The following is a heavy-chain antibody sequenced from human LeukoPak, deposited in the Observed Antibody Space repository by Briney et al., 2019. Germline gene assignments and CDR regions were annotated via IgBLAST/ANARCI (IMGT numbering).Heavy chain of an antibody. V-gene: IGHV3-53*01. CDR1: GFTVSSNY. CDR3: AREMATNFDY. D-gene: IGHD5-24*01. Sequence: GGSLRLSCAASGFTVSSNYMSWVRQAPGKGLEWVSVIYSGGSTYYADSVKGRFTISRDNSKNTLYLQMNSLGAADTAVYYCAREMATNFDYWGQGTLVTVSS. CDR2: IYSGGST. J-gene: IGHJ4*02.